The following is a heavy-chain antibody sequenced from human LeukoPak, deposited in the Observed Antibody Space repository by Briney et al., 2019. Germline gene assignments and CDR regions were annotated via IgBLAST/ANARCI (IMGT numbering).Heavy chain of an antibody. J-gene: IGHJ4*02. V-gene: IGHV4-4*07. CDR1: GGSISSYY. D-gene: IGHD3-22*01. Sequence: SETLSLTCNVSGGSISSYYWSWIRQPAGKGLEWIGRIYVSGSTNYNPSLKSRVTMSVDTSENQFSLRLNSVTAADTAVYYCARGSSCYYYGWGQGTLVTVSS. CDR3: ARGSSCYYYG. CDR2: IYVSGST.